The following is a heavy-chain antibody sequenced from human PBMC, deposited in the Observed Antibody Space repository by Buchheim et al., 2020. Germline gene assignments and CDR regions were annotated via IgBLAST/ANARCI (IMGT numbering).Heavy chain of an antibody. CDR1: GGSISSYY. Sequence: QVQLQESGPGLVKPSETLSLTCTVSGGSISSYYWSWIRQPPGKGLEWIGYIYYSGSTNYNPSLKSRVTISVDTSKNQFSLKLSSVTAADTAVYYCAGAGGGYSGYDLEDGFDYWGQGTL. J-gene: IGHJ4*02. CDR2: IYYSGST. D-gene: IGHD5-12*01. CDR3: AGAGGGYSGYDLEDGFDY. V-gene: IGHV4-59*01.